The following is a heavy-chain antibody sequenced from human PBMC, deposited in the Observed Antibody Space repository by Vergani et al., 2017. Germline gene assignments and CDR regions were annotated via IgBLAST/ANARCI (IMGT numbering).Heavy chain of an antibody. CDR2: IYHSGST. V-gene: IGHV4-38-2*01. CDR1: GYSISSGYY. J-gene: IGHJ5*02. D-gene: IGHD4-11*01. Sequence: QVQLQESGPGLVKPSETLSLTCAVSGYSISSGYYWGWIRQPPGKGLEWIGSIYHSGSTYYNPSLKSRVTISVDTSKNPFSLKLSSGTAADTAVYYCARGDYTSWFDPWGQGTLVTVSS. CDR3: ARGDYTSWFDP.